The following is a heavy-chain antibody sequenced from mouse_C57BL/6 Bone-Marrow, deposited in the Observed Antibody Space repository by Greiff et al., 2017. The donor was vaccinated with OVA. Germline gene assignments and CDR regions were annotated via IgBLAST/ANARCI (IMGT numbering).Heavy chain of an antibody. V-gene: IGHV5-4*01. Sequence: VNVVESGGGLVKPGGSLKLSCAASGFTFSSYAMSWVRQTPEKRLEWVATISDGGSYTYYPDNVKGRFTISRDNAKNNLYLQMSHLKSEDTAMYYCARDGYWYFDVWGTGTTVTVSS. CDR2: ISDGGSYT. CDR1: GFTFSSYA. J-gene: IGHJ1*03. CDR3: ARDGYWYFDV.